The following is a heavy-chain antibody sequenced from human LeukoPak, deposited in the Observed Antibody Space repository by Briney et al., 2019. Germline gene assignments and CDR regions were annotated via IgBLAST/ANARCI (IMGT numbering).Heavy chain of an antibody. V-gene: IGHV1-8*01. CDR1: GYTFTSYD. J-gene: IGHJ6*02. D-gene: IGHD3-3*01. CDR3: ARGLRFLEWLESPYYYYYGMDV. CDR2: MNPNSGNT. Sequence: ASVKVSCKASGYTFTSYDINWVRQATGQGLEWMGWMNPNSGNTGYAQKFQGRVTMTRNTSISTAYMELSSLRSEDTAVYYCARGLRFLEWLESPYYYYYGMDVWGQGTTVTVSS.